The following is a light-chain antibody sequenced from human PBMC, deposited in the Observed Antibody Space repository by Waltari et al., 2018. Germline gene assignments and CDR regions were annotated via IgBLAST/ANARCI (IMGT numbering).Light chain of an antibody. CDR3: QQTYTSPWT. Sequence: TCRASQSIATYLNWYEEKPGKAPKLLIYAASRLQSGVPSRFSGSGSGTDFTLTISSLQPEDFATFICQQTYTSPWTFGQGTKVEI. CDR2: AAS. CDR1: QSIATY. J-gene: IGKJ1*01. V-gene: IGKV1-39*01.